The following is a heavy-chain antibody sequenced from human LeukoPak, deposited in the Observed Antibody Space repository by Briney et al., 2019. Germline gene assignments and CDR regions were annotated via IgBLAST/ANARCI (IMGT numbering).Heavy chain of an antibody. J-gene: IGHJ4*02. CDR1: GFTFSTYG. Sequence: GGSLRLSCAASGFTFSTYGMIWVRQAPGKGLEWVSFISYNSDYIYNADSVKGRFTISRDNAKNSLYLQMNSLRAEDTAVYYCARGKAAPDYWGQGTLVTVSS. CDR3: ARGKAAPDY. D-gene: IGHD2-15*01. V-gene: IGHV3-21*01. CDR2: ISYNSDYI.